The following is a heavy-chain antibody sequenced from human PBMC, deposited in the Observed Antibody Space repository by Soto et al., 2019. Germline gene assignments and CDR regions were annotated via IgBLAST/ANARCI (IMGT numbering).Heavy chain of an antibody. J-gene: IGHJ6*02. Sequence: EVQLVESGGGLIQPGGSLRLSCAASGFTVSSNYMSWVRQAPGKGLEWVSVIYSGGSTYYADSVKGRCTISRDNSKITRYHQKNSLRAEDTAVYYCARDGVRHYCSGGSCAPFYYYYGMDVWGQGTTVTVSS. CDR3: ARDGVRHYCSGGSCAPFYYYYGMDV. CDR2: IYSGGST. D-gene: IGHD2-15*01. CDR1: GFTVSSNY. V-gene: IGHV3-53*01.